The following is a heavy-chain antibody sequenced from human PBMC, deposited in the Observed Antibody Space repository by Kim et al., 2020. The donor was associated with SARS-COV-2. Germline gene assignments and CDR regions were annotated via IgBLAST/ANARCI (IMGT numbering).Heavy chain of an antibody. Sequence: PSLKSRVTISVDTSKNQFSLKLSSVTAADTAVYYCARVASGSYYKPAFDIWGQGTMVTVSS. J-gene: IGHJ3*02. CDR3: ARVASGSYYKPAFDI. V-gene: IGHV4-31*02. D-gene: IGHD3-10*01.